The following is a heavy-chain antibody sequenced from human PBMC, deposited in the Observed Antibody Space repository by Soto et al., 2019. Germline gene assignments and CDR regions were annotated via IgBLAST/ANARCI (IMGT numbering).Heavy chain of an antibody. CDR3: ARDLSRGITMIALEIHY. J-gene: IGHJ4*02. Sequence: LRLSCATSGFTFNTYAMHWVRQAPGKGLELVAIISYDGSNKYYADSVKGRFTISRDNPKNTVYLEMSSLRPEDTAVYYCARDLSRGITMIALEIHYWGQGTLVTVSS. V-gene: IGHV3-30-3*01. CDR1: GFTFNTYA. D-gene: IGHD3-22*01. CDR2: ISYDGSNK.